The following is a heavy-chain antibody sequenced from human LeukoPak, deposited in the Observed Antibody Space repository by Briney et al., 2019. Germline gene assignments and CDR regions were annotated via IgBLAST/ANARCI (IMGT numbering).Heavy chain of an antibody. CDR3: ARVGDYSAFDI. J-gene: IGHJ3*02. CDR2: ISSSGSTI. CDR1: GFTFSSYE. V-gene: IGHV3-48*03. D-gene: IGHD4-17*01. Sequence: GGSLRLSCAASGFTFSSYEMNWVRQAPGKGLKWVSYISSSGSTIYYADSVKGRFTISRDNAKNSLYLQMNSLRAEDTAVYYCARVGDYSAFDIWGQGTMVTVSS.